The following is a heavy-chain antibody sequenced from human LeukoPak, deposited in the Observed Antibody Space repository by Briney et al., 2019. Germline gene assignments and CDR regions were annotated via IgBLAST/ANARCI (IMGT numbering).Heavy chain of an antibody. CDR3: ARDRYDLFGVVKSYYYMDV. D-gene: IGHD3-3*01. CDR1: GGSISSYY. V-gene: IGHV4-59*01. CDR2: IYYSGST. J-gene: IGHJ6*03. Sequence: PSETLSLTCTVSGGSISSYYWSWIRQPPGKGLEWIGYIYYSGSTNYNPSLKSRVTISVDTSKNQFSLKLSSVTAADTAVYYCARDRYDLFGVVKSYYYMDVWGKGTTVTVSS.